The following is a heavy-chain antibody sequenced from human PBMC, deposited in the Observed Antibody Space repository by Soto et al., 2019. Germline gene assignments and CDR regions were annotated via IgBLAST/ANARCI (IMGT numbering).Heavy chain of an antibody. CDR3: AHAYGGRSLY. D-gene: IGHD1-26*01. CDR2: IYWDDSK. V-gene: IGHV2-5*02. J-gene: IGHJ4*02. CDR1: GFSLTTDRVG. Sequence: QITLKESGPTLVKPTQTLTLTCTFSGFSLTTDRVGVGWIRQPPGEALEWLAVIYWDDSKTHRPSLESRLTIPKDPSKNQVALTMTNMDSLDTATYYCAHAYGGRSLYWGQGTLVTVSS.